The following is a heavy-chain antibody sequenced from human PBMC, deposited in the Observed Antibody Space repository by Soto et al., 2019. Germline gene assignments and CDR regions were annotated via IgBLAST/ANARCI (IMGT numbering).Heavy chain of an antibody. CDR3: ARGRYGDY. CDR1: GYTFTSYG. J-gene: IGHJ4*02. Sequence: QVHLVQSGAEVKKPGASVKVSCKGSGYTFTSYGISWVRQAPGQGLEWMGWISAHNHNTNYAQKLQGRVTVTTDTSTSTAYRELRSLRSAGTAVYYCARGRYGDYWGQGTLVTVSS. D-gene: IGHD4-17*01. CDR2: ISAHNHNT. V-gene: IGHV1-18*01.